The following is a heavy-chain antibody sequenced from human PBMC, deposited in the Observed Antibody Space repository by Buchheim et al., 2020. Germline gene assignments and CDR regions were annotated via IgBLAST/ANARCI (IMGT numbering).Heavy chain of an antibody. CDR2: INADGSAK. V-gene: IGHV3-7*01. J-gene: IGHJ6*02. CDR1: GFTFSNFW. D-gene: IGHD7-27*01. CDR3: VGETGDGLDV. Sequence: EVQLVESGGGLVQPGGSLRLSCVASGFTFSNFWMSWVRQAPGEGLEWVANINADGSAKYSVDSVKDRLTISRDNVKNSLYLQMNNLRVEDSAVYFCVGETGDGLDVWGQGT.